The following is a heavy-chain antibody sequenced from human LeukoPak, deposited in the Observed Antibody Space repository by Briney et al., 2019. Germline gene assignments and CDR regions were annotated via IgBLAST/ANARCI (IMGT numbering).Heavy chain of an antibody. CDR1: GFTFSSYA. J-gene: IGHJ5*02. Sequence: PGGSLRLSCAASGFTFSSYAMSWVRQAPGKGREWVSAISGSGGSTYYADSVKGRFTISRDNSKNTLYLQMNSLRAEDTAVYYCAKDEYEDYYGSGSYHNWFDPWGQGTLVTVSS. CDR3: AKDEYEDYYGSGSYHNWFDP. V-gene: IGHV3-23*01. CDR2: ISGSGGST. D-gene: IGHD3-10*01.